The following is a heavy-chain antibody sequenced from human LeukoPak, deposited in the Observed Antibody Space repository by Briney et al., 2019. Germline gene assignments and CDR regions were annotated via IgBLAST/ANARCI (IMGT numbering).Heavy chain of an antibody. CDR3: ARQMTTVTTCFDY. V-gene: IGHV3-30-3*01. Sequence: PGGSLGLSCAASGFTFSNCWRTWVRQAPGKGLEWVAIISFDGSDKYYADSVKGRFTISRDNSKNTLYLQMNSLRAEDTAVYYCARQMTTVTTCFDYWGQGTLATVSS. J-gene: IGHJ4*02. CDR2: ISFDGSDK. CDR1: GFTFSNCW. D-gene: IGHD4-17*01.